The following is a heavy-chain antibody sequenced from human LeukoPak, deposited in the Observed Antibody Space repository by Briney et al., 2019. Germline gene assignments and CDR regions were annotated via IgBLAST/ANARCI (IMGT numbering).Heavy chain of an antibody. V-gene: IGHV4-4*07. D-gene: IGHD5-12*01. CDR1: GGSISSYY. Sequence: SETLSLTCTVSGGSISSYYWSWIRQPAGKGLEWIGRIYTSGSTNYNPSLKSRVTMSADTSKNQFSLKLSSVTAADTAVYYCARGGMREYSGYDSSLGYWGQGTLVTVSS. CDR2: IYTSGST. J-gene: IGHJ4*02. CDR3: ARGGMREYSGYDSSLGY.